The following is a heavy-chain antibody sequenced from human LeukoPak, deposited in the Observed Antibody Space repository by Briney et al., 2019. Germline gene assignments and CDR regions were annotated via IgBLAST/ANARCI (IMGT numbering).Heavy chain of an antibody. V-gene: IGHV3-23*01. D-gene: IGHD6-13*01. Sequence: GGSLRLSCAASGFTFSSYAMSWVRQAPGKGLEWVSTISGSGGSTYYADSVKGRFTISRDNSKNTLYLQMNSLRAEDTAVYYCARENRQLRFRYFDYWGQGTLVTVSS. CDR2: ISGSGGST. CDR3: ARENRQLRFRYFDY. J-gene: IGHJ4*02. CDR1: GFTFSSYA.